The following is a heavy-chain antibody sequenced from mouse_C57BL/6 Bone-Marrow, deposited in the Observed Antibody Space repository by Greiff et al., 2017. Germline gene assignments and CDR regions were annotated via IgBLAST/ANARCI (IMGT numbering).Heavy chain of an antibody. D-gene: IGHD2-2*01. CDR3: ARTLYYGYDAGFAY. J-gene: IGHJ3*01. Sequence: VQLQQSGAELVRPGTSVKMSCKASGYTFTNYWIGWAKQRPGHGLEWIGDIYPGGGATNYNEQFKGKATMTADKASSTAYMQFSSLTSEDSAIYYCARTLYYGYDAGFAYWGQGTLVTVSA. V-gene: IGHV1-63*01. CDR1: GYTFTNYW. CDR2: IYPGGGAT.